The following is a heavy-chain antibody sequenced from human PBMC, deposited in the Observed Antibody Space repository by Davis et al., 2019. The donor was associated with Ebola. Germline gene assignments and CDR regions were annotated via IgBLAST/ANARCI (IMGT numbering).Heavy chain of an antibody. CDR3: AKGVNIVVVPAAIRYYYYGMDV. J-gene: IGHJ6*02. CDR1: GFTFSDYY. CDR2: ISSSSSTI. D-gene: IGHD2-2*01. V-gene: IGHV3-11*01. Sequence: GGSLRLSCAASGFTFSDYYMSWIRQAPGQGLEWVSYISSSSSTIYYADSVKGRFTISRDNSKNTLYLQMNSLRAEDTAVYYCAKGVNIVVVPAAIRYYYYGMDVWGQGTTVTVSS.